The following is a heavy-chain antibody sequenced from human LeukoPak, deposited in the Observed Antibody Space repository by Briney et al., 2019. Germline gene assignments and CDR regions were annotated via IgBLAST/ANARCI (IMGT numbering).Heavy chain of an antibody. CDR2: ISSSSSYI. D-gene: IGHD2-21*02. CDR3: ARDSTHYCGGDCHSEYFQH. J-gene: IGHJ1*01. Sequence: GGSLRLSCAASGFTFSSYSMNWVRQAPGKGLEWVSSISSSSSYIYYADSVKGRFTISRDNAKDSLYLQMNSLRAEDTAVYYCARDSTHYCGGDCHSEYFQHWGQGTLVTVSS. CDR1: GFTFSSYS. V-gene: IGHV3-21*01.